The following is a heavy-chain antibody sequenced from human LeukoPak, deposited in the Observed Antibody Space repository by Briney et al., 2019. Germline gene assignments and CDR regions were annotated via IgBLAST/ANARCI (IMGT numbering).Heavy chain of an antibody. CDR1: GGSISSYY. J-gene: IGHJ3*02. V-gene: IGHV4-59*01. Sequence: SETLSLTCTVSGGSISSYYWSWIRQPPGKGLEWIGYIYYSGSTNYNPSLKSRVTISVDTSKNQFSLKLSSVTAADTAVYYCARGVVLGYTMVRGVIISNAFDIWGQGTMVTVSS. CDR2: IYYSGST. D-gene: IGHD3-10*01. CDR3: ARGVVLGYTMVRGVIISNAFDI.